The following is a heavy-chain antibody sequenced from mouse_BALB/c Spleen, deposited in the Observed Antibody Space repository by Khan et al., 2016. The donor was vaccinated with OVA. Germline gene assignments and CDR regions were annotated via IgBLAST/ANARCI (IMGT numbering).Heavy chain of an antibody. CDR3: ARGRAY. CDR2: INYSGST. CDR1: DYSITSDYA. Sequence: VQLKESGPGLVKPSQSLSLTYTVTDYSITSDYAWNWIRQFPGNKLEWMGSINYSGSTTYNPSLKGRISITRDTSRNQFFLQLNSVTTEDTATYYCARGRAYWGQGTLVTVSA. V-gene: IGHV3-2*02. J-gene: IGHJ3*01.